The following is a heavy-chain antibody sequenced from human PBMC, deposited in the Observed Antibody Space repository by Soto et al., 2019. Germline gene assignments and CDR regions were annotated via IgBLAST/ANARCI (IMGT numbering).Heavy chain of an antibody. CDR1: GGSFSGYY. Sequence: SETLSLTCAVYGGSFSGYYWSWIRQPPGKGLGWIGEINHSGSTNYNPSLKSRVTISVDTSKNQFSLKLSSVTAADTAVYYCARYSGSYYFDYWGQGTLVTVSS. CDR3: ARYSGSYYFDY. J-gene: IGHJ4*02. V-gene: IGHV4-34*01. CDR2: INHSGST. D-gene: IGHD1-26*01.